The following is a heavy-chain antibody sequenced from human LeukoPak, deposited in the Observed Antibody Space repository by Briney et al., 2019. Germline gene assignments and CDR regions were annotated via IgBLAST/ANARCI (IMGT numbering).Heavy chain of an antibody. V-gene: IGHV3-21*01. D-gene: IGHD2-21*01. CDR3: ARGLCGGDCYDY. CDR2: ISSNSEYI. Sequence: GGSLRLSCAASGFTFSSYHINWVRQAPGKGLEWVSSISSNSEYIYYADSVKGRFTISRDNAKNSLYLQMNSLRAEDTAVYYCARGLCGGDCYDYWGQGTLVTVSS. J-gene: IGHJ4*02. CDR1: GFTFSSYH.